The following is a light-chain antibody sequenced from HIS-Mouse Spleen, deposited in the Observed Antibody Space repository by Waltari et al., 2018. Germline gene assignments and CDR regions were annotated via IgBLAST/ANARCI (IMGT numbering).Light chain of an antibody. Sequence: SYELTQPPSVSVSPGQTARITCSGDALPKKYAYWYQQKSGQAPVLVIYEDSKRASGSPERFSGSSSGTMATLTISGAQVEDEADYYGYSTDSSGNHRVFGGGTKLTVL. V-gene: IGLV3-10*01. CDR1: ALPKKY. CDR3: YSTDSSGNHRV. CDR2: EDS. J-gene: IGLJ2*01.